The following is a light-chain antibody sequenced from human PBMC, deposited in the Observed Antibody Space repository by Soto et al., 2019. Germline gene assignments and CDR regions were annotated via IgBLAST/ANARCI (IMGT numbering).Light chain of an antibody. V-gene: IGLV2-8*01. CDR2: EVS. Sequence: QSARTQPASLSGSPGQSVTISCTGTSSDIGGYNYVSWYQQHPGKAPKLIIYEVSKRPSGVPDRFSGSKSGNTASLTVSGLQAEDEADYYCTSYAGSNNLVFAGGTKVTVL. CDR1: SSDIGGYNY. J-gene: IGLJ3*02. CDR3: TSYAGSNNLV.